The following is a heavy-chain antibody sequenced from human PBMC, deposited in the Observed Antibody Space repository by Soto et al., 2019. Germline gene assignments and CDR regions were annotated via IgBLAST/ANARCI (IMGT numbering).Heavy chain of an antibody. CDR3: AHRRDTVVPWQH. J-gene: IGHJ1*01. CDR1: GFSLSTSGVG. D-gene: IGHD2-15*01. CDR2: IYWDDYK. V-gene: IGHV2-5*02. Sequence: SGPTLVNPTQTLTLTCTFSGFSLSTSGVGVGWIRQPPGKALEWLALIYWDDYKRYSPSLKSRLTITKDNSKNQFVLTITNMDPVDTATYYCAHRRDTVVPWQHWGQGTLVTVSS.